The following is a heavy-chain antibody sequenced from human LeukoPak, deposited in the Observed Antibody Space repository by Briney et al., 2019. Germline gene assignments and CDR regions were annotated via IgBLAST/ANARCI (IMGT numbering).Heavy chain of an antibody. J-gene: IGHJ4*02. CDR1: GYTFTSYG. CDR2: ISAYNGNT. D-gene: IGHD3-22*01. CDR3: ARASYYDSSGYDFDY. Sequence: GASVKVSCKASGYTFTSYGISWVQQAPGQGLEWMGWISAYNGNTNYAQKLQGRVTMTTDTSTSTAYMELRSLRSDDTAVYYCARASYYDSSGYDFDYWGQGTLVTVSS. V-gene: IGHV1-18*01.